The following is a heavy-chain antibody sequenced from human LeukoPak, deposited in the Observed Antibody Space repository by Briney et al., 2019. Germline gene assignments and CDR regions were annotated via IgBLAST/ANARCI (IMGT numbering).Heavy chain of an antibody. Sequence: GASVKVSCKASGYTFTVYFIHWVRQAPGQGLEWMGRINPNSGATDYAQKFQGRVTMTRDTSISTAYMELSSLKSDDTAVYYCAKIGSSHDFDYWGQGTLITVSP. D-gene: IGHD1-26*01. CDR2: INPNSGAT. CDR3: AKIGSSHDFDY. J-gene: IGHJ4*02. V-gene: IGHV1-2*06. CDR1: GYTFTVYF.